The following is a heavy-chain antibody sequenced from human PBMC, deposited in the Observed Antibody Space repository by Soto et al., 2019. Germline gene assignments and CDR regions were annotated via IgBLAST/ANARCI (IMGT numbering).Heavy chain of an antibody. J-gene: IGHJ4*02. CDR1: GGSISSYY. D-gene: IGHD5-18*01. CDR3: AREYSYGTYFDY. V-gene: IGHV4-59*01. CDR2: IYYSGST. Sequence: SETLSLTCTVSGGSISSYYWSWIRQPPGKGLEWIGYIYYSGSTNYNPSLKSRVTIPVDTSKNQFSLKLSSVTAADTAVYYCAREYSYGTYFDYWGQGTLVTVSS.